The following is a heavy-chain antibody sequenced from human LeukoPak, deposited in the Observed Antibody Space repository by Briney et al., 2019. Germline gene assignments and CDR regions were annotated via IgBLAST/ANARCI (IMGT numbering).Heavy chain of an antibody. D-gene: IGHD6-13*01. CDR1: GFTFSTYW. J-gene: IGHJ4*02. Sequence: GGSLRLSCAASGFTFSTYWMTWVRQAPGKGLEWVANIKDDGSEKSYEDSVKGRFTISRDNAKNSLYLQMNSLRAEDTALYYCAKDYAGSSWWGGNYFDYWGQGTLVTVSS. V-gene: IGHV3-7*03. CDR2: IKDDGSEK. CDR3: AKDYAGSSWWGGNYFDY.